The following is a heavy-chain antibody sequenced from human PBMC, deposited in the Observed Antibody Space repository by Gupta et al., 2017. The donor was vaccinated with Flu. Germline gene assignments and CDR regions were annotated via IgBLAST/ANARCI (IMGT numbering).Heavy chain of an antibody. CDR2: IYPRDSET. D-gene: IGHD6-13*01. J-gene: IGHJ3*02. CDR1: GYDFSIYW. Sequence: VQLVQSGAEVKKAGESLKISCQGSGYDFSIYWIGWVRQLPGKGLELMGIIYPRDSETRYSPSFQGQVSNSVDMSIRTVSLSWSSLRASDSAVYYCARGSSSSWRIDAFGIWGQGTNVSVSS. V-gene: IGHV5-51*03. CDR3: ARGSSSSWRIDAFGI.